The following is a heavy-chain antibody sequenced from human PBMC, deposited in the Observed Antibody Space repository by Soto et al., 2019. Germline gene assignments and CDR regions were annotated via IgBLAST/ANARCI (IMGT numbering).Heavy chain of an antibody. Sequence: EVQLLQSGGGLVQPGGSLRLSCIASGFSFSSYAMSWVRQAPGTGLEWVSVMSGSVNSTYYADSVKGRFTISRDNSKNTLYLQMNRLRAEDTAVYYCAKGGDYRHWGQGTLVTVSS. J-gene: IGHJ4*02. D-gene: IGHD3-10*01. V-gene: IGHV3-23*01. CDR1: GFSFSSYA. CDR2: MSGSVNST. CDR3: AKGGDYRH.